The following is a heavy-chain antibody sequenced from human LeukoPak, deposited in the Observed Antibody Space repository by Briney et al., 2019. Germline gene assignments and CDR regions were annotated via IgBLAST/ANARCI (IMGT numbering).Heavy chain of an antibody. Sequence: GGSLRLSCAASGFTFNTYTMNWVRQTPGKGLEWVSSISSSSSYIYYADSVKGRFTISRDNAKNSLYLQMNSLRAEDTAVYYCARVPQYYLTRYGMDVWGQGTTVTVSS. CDR3: ARVPQYYLTRYGMDV. V-gene: IGHV3-21*01. CDR2: ISSSSSYI. J-gene: IGHJ6*02. D-gene: IGHD3-10*01. CDR1: GFTFNTYT.